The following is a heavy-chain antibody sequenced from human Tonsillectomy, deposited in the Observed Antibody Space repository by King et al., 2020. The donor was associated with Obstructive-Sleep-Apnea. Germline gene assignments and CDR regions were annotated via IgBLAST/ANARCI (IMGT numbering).Heavy chain of an antibody. J-gene: IGHJ4*02. CDR1: GGSISSGGYY. CDR3: ARGRVATGLDY. Sequence: VQLQESGPGLVKPSQTLSLTCTVSGGSISSGGYYWSWSRQHPGKGLEWIGCIDYSGSTYYNPSLKGRVSISLDTSKNQFSLRLSSVTAADTAVYYCARGRVATGLDYWGQGTLVTVSS. V-gene: IGHV4-31*03. D-gene: IGHD5-12*01. CDR2: IDYSGST.